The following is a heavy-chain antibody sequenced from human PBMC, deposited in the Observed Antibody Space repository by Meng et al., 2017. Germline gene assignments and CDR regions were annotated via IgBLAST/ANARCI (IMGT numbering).Heavy chain of an antibody. CDR2: IYYSGST. D-gene: IGHD6-19*01. CDR1: GGSISSYY. Sequence: SETLSSTCTVPGGSISSYYWSWIRQPPGKGLEWIGYIYYSGSTNYNPSLKSRVTISVDTSKNQFSLKLSSVTAADTAVYYCARARIAVAGTSPFDYWGQGTLVTVSS. J-gene: IGHJ4*02. V-gene: IGHV4-59*01. CDR3: ARARIAVAGTSPFDY.